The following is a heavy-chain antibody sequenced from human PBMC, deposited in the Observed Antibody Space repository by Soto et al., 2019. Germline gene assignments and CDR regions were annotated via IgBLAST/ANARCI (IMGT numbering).Heavy chain of an antibody. J-gene: IGHJ4*02. D-gene: IGHD5-12*01. CDR1: GGSISSSSYY. CDR3: ARLRRDGYNYDY. CDR2: IYYSGST. V-gene: IGHV4-39*01. Sequence: QLQLQESGPGLVKPSETLSLTCTVSGGSISSSSYYWGCIRQPPGKGLEWIGSIYYSGSTYYNPSLKSGVTITVDTSKNQFSLKLSSVTAADTAVYYCARLRRDGYNYDYWGQGTLVTVSS.